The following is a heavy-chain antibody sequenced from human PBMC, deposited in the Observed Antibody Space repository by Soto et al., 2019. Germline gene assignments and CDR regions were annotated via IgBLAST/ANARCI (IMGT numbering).Heavy chain of an antibody. CDR2: IDQNGIT. J-gene: IGHJ6*02. CDR3: ARLNRDYYYYGMDV. CDR1: GDPISSSKW. V-gene: IGHV4-4*02. Sequence: SETLSLTCAVSGDPISSSKWGTWVRQTPGKGLEWIGKIDQNGITNYNPSLESRVTILKDNSKNQLSLKLTSVTAVDSAVYYCARLNRDYYYYGMDVWGQGATVTVSS.